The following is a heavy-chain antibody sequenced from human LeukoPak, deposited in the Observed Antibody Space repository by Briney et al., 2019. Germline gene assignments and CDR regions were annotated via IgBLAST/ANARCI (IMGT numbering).Heavy chain of an antibody. V-gene: IGHV4-59*08. CDR2: IYYSGST. CDR3: ARQREQLLDAFDI. CDR1: GGSISSYY. D-gene: IGHD1/OR15-1a*01. J-gene: IGHJ3*02. Sequence: SETLSLTCTVSGGSISSYYWSWIRQPPGKGLEWIGYIYYSGSTNYNPSLKSRVTISVDTSKNQFSLKLSSMTAADTAVYYCARQREQLLDAFDIWGQGTMVTVSS.